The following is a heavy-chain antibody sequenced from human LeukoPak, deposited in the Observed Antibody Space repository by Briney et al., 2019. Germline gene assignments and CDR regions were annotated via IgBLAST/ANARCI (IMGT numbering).Heavy chain of an antibody. V-gene: IGHV4-38-2*01. D-gene: IGHD3-16*01. Sequence: GSLRLSCAASGFTFSSYSMNWIRQPPGKGLEWIGSIYHSGSTFYNPSLKSRVIISVDTSKNQFSLRLSSVTAADTAVYYCARHYGPWGQGTLVTVSS. CDR2: IYHSGST. CDR3: ARHYGP. J-gene: IGHJ5*02. CDR1: GFTFSSYS.